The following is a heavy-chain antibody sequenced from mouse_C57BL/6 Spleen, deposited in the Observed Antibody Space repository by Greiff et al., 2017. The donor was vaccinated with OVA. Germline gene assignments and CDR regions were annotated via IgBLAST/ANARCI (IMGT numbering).Heavy chain of an antibody. D-gene: IGHD2-3*01. CDR2: IYPSDSET. V-gene: IGHV1-61*01. CDR3: AREMVTTGDYAMDD. CDR1: GYTFTSSW. Sequence: VQLQQPGAELVRPGSSVKLSCKASGYTFTSSWMDWVKQRPGQGLEWIGNIYPSDSETHYNQKFKDKATLTVDKSSSPAYMQLSSLTSEDSAVYYCAREMVTTGDYAMDDWGQGTSVTVSS. J-gene: IGHJ4*01.